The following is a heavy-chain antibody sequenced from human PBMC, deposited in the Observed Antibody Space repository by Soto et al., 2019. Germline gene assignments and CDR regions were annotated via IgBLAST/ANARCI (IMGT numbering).Heavy chain of an antibody. Sequence: EVQLLESGGGLVQPGGSLRLSCAASGFTFSSYAMSWFCQAPGKGLEWVSAISGSGGSTYYADSVKGRFTISRDNSKNTLYLQMNSLRAEDTAVYYCARRSSGWYFDYWGQGTLVTVSS. CDR1: GFTFSSYA. D-gene: IGHD6-19*01. J-gene: IGHJ4*02. CDR2: ISGSGGST. CDR3: ARRSSGWYFDY. V-gene: IGHV3-23*01.